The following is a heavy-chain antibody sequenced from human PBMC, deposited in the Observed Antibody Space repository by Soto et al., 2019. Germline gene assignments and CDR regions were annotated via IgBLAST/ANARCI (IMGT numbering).Heavy chain of an antibody. CDR3: ARRSSIAAQGGMDV. V-gene: IGHV3-21*01. J-gene: IGHJ6*02. D-gene: IGHD6-6*01. Sequence: GGSLRLSCAASGFTFSSYSMNWVRQAPGKGLEWVSSISSSSSYIYYADSVKGRFTISRDNAKSSLYLQMNSLRAEDTAVYYCARRSSIAAQGGMDVWGQGPTVTVSS. CDR2: ISSSSSYI. CDR1: GFTFSSYS.